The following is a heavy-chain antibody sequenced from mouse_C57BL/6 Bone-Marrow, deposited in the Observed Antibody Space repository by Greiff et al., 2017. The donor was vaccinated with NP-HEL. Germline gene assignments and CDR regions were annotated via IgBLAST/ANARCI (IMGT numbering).Heavy chain of an antibody. V-gene: IGHV5-15*01. Sequence: EVMLVESGGGLVQPGGSLKLSCAASGFTFSDYGMAWVRQAPRKGPEWVAFISNLAYSIYYADAVTGRFTISRENAKNTLYLEMSSLRSEDTAMYYCARLRRDWYFDVWGTGTTVTVSS. CDR1: GFTFSDYG. J-gene: IGHJ1*03. CDR2: ISNLAYSI. CDR3: ARLRRDWYFDV.